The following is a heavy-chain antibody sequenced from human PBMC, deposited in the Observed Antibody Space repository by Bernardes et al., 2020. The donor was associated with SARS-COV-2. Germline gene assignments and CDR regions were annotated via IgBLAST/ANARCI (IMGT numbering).Heavy chain of an antibody. V-gene: IGHV1-2*02. D-gene: IGHD6-6*01. CDR2: INPNSGGT. J-gene: IGHJ5*02. CDR1: GYTFTGYY. Sequence: ASVKVACKASGYTFTGYYMHWVRQAPGQGLEWMGWINPNSGGTNYAQKFQGRVTMTRDTSISTAYMELSRLRSDDTAIYYCVSARDSTSFWFDPWGQGTLVTVSS. CDR3: VSARDSTSFWFDP.